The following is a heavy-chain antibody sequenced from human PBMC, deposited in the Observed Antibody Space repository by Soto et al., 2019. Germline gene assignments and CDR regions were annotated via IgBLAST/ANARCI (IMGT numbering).Heavy chain of an antibody. J-gene: IGHJ4*02. D-gene: IGHD5-12*01. V-gene: IGHV3-23*01. CDR1: GITFSSYA. Sequence: HPGGSLRLSCAASGITFSSYAMTWVRQAPGKGLEWVSGISGSGGSTYYADSVKGRFTISRDNSKSTLYLQMNSLRAEDTAVYYCAKVVAPVDYWGQGTLVTVSS. CDR2: ISGSGGST. CDR3: AKVVAPVDY.